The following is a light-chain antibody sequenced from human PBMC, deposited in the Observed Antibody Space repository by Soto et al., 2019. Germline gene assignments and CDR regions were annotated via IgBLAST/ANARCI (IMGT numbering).Light chain of an antibody. CDR1: QGIKND. V-gene: IGKV1-6*01. J-gene: IGKJ5*01. CDR2: AAS. CDR3: LQDYSYPHT. Sequence: AIPLTQSPSSLSASVGDRVTITCRASQGIKNDLGWYQQKPGEAPKLLIYAASSLHTGVPSRFSGSGSGTDFTLTVSSLQPEDFATYYCLQDYSYPHTFGQGTRLEIK.